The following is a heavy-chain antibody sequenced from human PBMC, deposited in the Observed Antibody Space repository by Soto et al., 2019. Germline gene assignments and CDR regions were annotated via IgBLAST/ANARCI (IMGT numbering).Heavy chain of an antibody. V-gene: IGHV1-18*01. J-gene: IGHJ6*02. Sequence: QVQLVQSGAEGKNPGASVKVSCKASGYTFTSYGISWVRQAPGQGLEWMGWISAYNGNTNYAQKLQGRVTMTTDTSPSRAYVELRSLRSEGTAVYYCARRGVGDYSYGMDVWGQGTTVTVSS. CDR2: ISAYNGNT. D-gene: IGHD1-26*01. CDR3: ARRGVGDYSYGMDV. CDR1: GYTFTSYG.